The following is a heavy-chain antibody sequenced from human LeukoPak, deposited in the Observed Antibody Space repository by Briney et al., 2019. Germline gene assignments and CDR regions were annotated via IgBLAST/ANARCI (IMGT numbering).Heavy chain of an antibody. CDR1: VFTLSSYW. J-gene: IGHJ4*02. CDR2: IKQDGSDK. V-gene: IGHV3-7*01. Sequence: PGGSLRLSCAASVFTLSSYWMSWVRQAPWKGLEWVANIKQDGSDKYYVDSVRGRFTISRDNAKNSLYLQMNSLRAEDTAVYYCARDRYLDYWGQGTLVTVSS. D-gene: IGHD1-14*01. CDR3: ARDRYLDY.